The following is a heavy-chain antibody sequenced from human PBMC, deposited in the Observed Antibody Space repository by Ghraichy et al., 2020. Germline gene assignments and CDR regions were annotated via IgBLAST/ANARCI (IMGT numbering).Heavy chain of an antibody. J-gene: IGHJ4*02. V-gene: IGHV4-34*01. D-gene: IGHD3-10*01. Sequence: SETLSLTCAVYGGSFSGYYWSWIRQPPGKGLEWIGEINHSGSTNYNPSLKSRVTISVDTSKNQFSLKLSSVTAADTAVYYCARGLYYYGSGRKGVFDYWGQGTLVTVSS. CDR1: GGSFSGYY. CDR2: INHSGST. CDR3: ARGLYYYGSGRKGVFDY.